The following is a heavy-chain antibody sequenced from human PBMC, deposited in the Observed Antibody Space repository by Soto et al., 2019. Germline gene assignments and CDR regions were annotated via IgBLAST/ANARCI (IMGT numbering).Heavy chain of an antibody. CDR1: GYTFTSYD. CDR3: ARGQILTGYPSANSFDP. D-gene: IGHD3-9*01. Sequence: ASGKVSCKASGYTFTSYDINWVRQATGQGLEWMGWMNPNSGNTGYAQKFQGRVTMTRNTSISTAYMELSSLRSEDTAVYYCARGQILTGYPSANSFDPWGQGTLVTVSS. CDR2: MNPNSGNT. J-gene: IGHJ5*02. V-gene: IGHV1-8*01.